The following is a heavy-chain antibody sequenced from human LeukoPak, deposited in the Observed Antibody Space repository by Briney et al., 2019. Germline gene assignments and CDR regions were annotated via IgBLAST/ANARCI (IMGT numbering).Heavy chain of an antibody. J-gene: IGHJ4*02. CDR2: ISSSGSTI. V-gene: IGHV3-11*01. CDR1: GFTFSDYY. D-gene: IGHD2-2*01. Sequence: PGGSLRLSCAASGFTFSDYYMSWIRQAPGKGLEWVSYISSSGSTIYYADSVKGRFTISRDNAKNSLYLQMNSLRAEDTAVYYCACHALRFKYYFDYWGQGTLVTVSS. CDR3: ACHALRFKYYFDY.